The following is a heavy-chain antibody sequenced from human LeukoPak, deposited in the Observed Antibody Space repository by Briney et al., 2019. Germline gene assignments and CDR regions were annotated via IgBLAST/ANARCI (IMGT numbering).Heavy chain of an antibody. CDR1: GFTFSNYG. CDR2: SSFDGTKR. D-gene: IGHD3-10*01. V-gene: IGHV3-30*18. CDR3: AKDLGLWGSGSYYKTEGFDI. Sequence: GGSLRLSCAASGFTFSNYGMHWVRQAPGKGLEWVAVSSFDGTKRNYADSVRGRFTISKDNVENTLYLQMNNLRPEDTAMYYCAKDLGLWGSGSYYKTEGFDIWGQGGMVTVSP. J-gene: IGHJ3*02.